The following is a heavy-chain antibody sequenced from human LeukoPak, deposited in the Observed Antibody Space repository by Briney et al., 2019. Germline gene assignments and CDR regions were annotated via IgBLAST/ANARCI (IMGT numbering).Heavy chain of an antibody. CDR1: GFTFSSYW. J-gene: IGHJ4*02. Sequence: PGGSLRLSCAASGFTFSSYWMHWVRQAPGKGLVWVSRINSDGSSTSYADSVKGRFTISRDNAKNTLFLQMNSLRAEDTAVYYCARVRMYYDILTGYYRGGEFDYWGQGTLVTVSS. CDR3: ARVRMYYDILTGYYRGGEFDY. D-gene: IGHD3-9*01. CDR2: INSDGSST. V-gene: IGHV3-74*01.